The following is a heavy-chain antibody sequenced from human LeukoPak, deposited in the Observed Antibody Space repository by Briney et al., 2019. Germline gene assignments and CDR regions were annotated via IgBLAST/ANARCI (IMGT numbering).Heavy chain of an antibody. CDR1: GFTFSSYG. V-gene: IGHV3-23*01. CDR3: AKVGIEQWLSQGQFFDY. J-gene: IGHJ4*02. CDR2: ISGSGGST. D-gene: IGHD6-19*01. Sequence: PGGSLRLSCAASGFTFSSYGMSWVRQAPGKGLEWVSGISGSGGSTYYADSVKGRFTISRDNSKNTLYLRMNSLRAEDTAVYYCAKVGIEQWLSQGQFFDYWGQGTLVTVSS.